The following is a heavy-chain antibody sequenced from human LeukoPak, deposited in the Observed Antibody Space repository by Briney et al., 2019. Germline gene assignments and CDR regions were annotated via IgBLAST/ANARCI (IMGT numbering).Heavy chain of an antibody. CDR3: ARARGGVVVVAASKSYYYYYMDV. Sequence: ASVKVSCKASGYTFNSYDINWVRQATGQGLEWMGWMNPNSGNTRYAQKFQGRVTITRNTSISTAYMELSSLRSEDTAVYYCARARGGVVVVAASKSYYYYYMDVWGKGATVTVSS. CDR2: MNPNSGNT. J-gene: IGHJ6*03. D-gene: IGHD2-15*01. V-gene: IGHV1-8*03. CDR1: GYTFNSYD.